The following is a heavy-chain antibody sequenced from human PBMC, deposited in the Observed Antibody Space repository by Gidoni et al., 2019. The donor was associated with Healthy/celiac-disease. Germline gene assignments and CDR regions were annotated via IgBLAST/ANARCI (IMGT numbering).Heavy chain of an antibody. V-gene: IGHV3-9*01. CDR2: ISWNSGSI. D-gene: IGHD6-6*01. Sequence: EVQLVESGGGLVQPGRSLRLSCAASGFTFDDYAMHWVRQAPGKGLEWVSGISWNSGSIGYADSVKGRFTISRDNAKNSLYLQMNSLRAEDTALYYCAKAQFEYSSSWAFDYWGQGTLVTVSS. CDR1: GFTFDDYA. J-gene: IGHJ4*02. CDR3: AKAQFEYSSSWAFDY.